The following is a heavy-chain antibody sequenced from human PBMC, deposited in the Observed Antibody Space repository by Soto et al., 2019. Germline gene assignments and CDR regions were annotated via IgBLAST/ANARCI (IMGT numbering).Heavy chain of an antibody. CDR2: ISSSSSYI. Sequence: GGSLRLSCAASGFTFSSYSMNWVRQAPGKGLEWVSSISSSSSYIYYADSVKGRFTISRDNAKNSLYLQMNSLRAEDTAVYYCARDMLATIFGVADYYYYYMDVWGKGTTVTVSS. J-gene: IGHJ6*03. CDR3: ARDMLATIFGVADYYYYYMDV. CDR1: GFTFSSYS. V-gene: IGHV3-21*01. D-gene: IGHD3-3*01.